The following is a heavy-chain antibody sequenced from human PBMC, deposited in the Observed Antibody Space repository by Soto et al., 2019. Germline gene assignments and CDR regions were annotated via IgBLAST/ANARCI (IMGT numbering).Heavy chain of an antibody. V-gene: IGHV4-59*08. CDR2: SYYSGGT. J-gene: IGHJ4*02. D-gene: IGHD2-2*01. CDR1: GGSISSYY. CDR3: ARRYASCFDY. Sequence: QVQLQESGPGLVKPSETLSLTCTVSGGSISSYYWSWIRQPPGKGLEWMGYSYYSGGTNYNPSLKSRVTLSVDTSKNQLSLKRSSVPAAATAVYYCARRYASCFDYWGQGTLVTVSS.